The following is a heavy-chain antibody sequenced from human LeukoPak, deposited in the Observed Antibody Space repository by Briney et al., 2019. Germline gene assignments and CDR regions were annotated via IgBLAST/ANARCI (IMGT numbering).Heavy chain of an antibody. CDR3: ARAEGMATIGCWFDP. D-gene: IGHD5-24*01. V-gene: IGHV4-34*01. CDR2: INHSGST. J-gene: IGHJ5*02. CDR1: GGSISGYY. Sequence: SETLSLTCTVSGGSISGYYWSWIRQPPGKGLEWIGEINHSGSTNYNPSLKSRVTISVDTSKNQFSLKLSSVTAADTAVYYCARAEGMATIGCWFDPWGQGTLVTVSS.